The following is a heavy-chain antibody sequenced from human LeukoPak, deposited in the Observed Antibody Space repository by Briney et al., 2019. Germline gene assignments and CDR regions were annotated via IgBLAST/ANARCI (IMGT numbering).Heavy chain of an antibody. CDR3: AKDVVGQRWEENY. CDR2: IRSDGNEK. D-gene: IGHD2-15*01. J-gene: IGHJ4*02. CDR1: GFSFTTFG. V-gene: IGHV3-30*02. Sequence: PGGSLRLSCAASGFSFTTFGMHWVRQAPGKGLVWVSFIRSDGNEKFYEDSVKGRFTISRDNSKNTLFLQMDTLRPEDAGIYHCAKDVVGQRWEENYWGQGTLVTVSS.